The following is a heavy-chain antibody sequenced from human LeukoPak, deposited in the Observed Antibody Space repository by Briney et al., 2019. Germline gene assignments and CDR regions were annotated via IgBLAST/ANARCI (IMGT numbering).Heavy chain of an antibody. D-gene: IGHD6-19*01. V-gene: IGHV3-30-3*01. Sequence: TGGSLRLSCASSEFTFSTYAMHWVRQAPGKGLEWVAVISYDGNSKYYPDSVKGRFTISRDNSKNTLFLEMNSLRTEDTAVYYCARGAVASRPGAVDIWGQGTMVTVSS. CDR1: EFTFSTYA. CDR3: ARGAVASRPGAVDI. CDR2: ISYDGNSK. J-gene: IGHJ3*02.